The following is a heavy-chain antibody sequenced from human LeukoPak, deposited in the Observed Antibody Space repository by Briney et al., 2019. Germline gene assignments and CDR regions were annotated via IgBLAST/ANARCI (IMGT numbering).Heavy chain of an antibody. V-gene: IGHV6-1*01. J-gene: IGHJ4*02. CDR3: ARGSSGSFDY. CDR1: GDSVSDNIVA. Sequence: SQTLSLTCDISGDSVSDNIVAWNWIRQSPSRGLEWLGRTNYRSKWYNDYAVSVRGRITINPDTSKNRFSLQLDSVTPEDTAVYYCARGSSGSFDYWGQGTLVTVSS. CDR2: TNYRSKWYN. D-gene: IGHD6-19*01.